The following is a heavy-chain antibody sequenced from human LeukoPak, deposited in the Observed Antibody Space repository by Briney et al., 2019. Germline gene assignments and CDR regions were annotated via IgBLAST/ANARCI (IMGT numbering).Heavy chain of an antibody. V-gene: IGHV4-59*08. D-gene: IGHD3/OR15-3a*01. CDR1: GGYISSYY. CDR3: ARQTGSGLFTLP. CDR2: IYYSGSS. Sequence: ASETLSLTCTVSGGYISSYYWSWIRQPPGKGLEWIGYIYYSGSSNYNPSLKSRVTISVDTSKNQISLKLSSVTAADTAVYYCARQTGSGLFTLPGGQGTLVTVSS. J-gene: IGHJ4*02.